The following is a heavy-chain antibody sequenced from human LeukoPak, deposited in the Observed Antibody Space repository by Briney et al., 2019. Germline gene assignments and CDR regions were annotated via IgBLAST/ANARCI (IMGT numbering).Heavy chain of an antibody. CDR1: GFTFSSYS. J-gene: IGHJ4*02. Sequence: PGGSLRLSCAASGFTFSSYSMNWVRQAPGKGLEWVSSISSSSSYIYYADSVKGRFTISIDNAKNSLYLQMNSLRAEDTAVYYCARDSIVVVTAAYFDYWGQGTLVTVSS. CDR2: ISSSSSYI. D-gene: IGHD2-21*02. V-gene: IGHV3-21*01. CDR3: ARDSIVVVTAAYFDY.